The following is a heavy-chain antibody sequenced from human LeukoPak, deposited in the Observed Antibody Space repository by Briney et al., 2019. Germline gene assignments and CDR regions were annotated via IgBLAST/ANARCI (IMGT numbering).Heavy chain of an antibody. CDR1: GGSISSYY. CDR3: ARGTGRITMIVGGGDWYFDL. CDR2: ICYSGST. V-gene: IGHV4-59*12. J-gene: IGHJ2*01. Sequence: SETLSLTCTVSGGSISSYYWSWIRRPPGKGVEWIGYICYSGSTNYNPSLKSRVTMSVDTSKNQFSLKLSSVTAADTAVYYCARGTGRITMIVGGGDWYFDLWGRGPLVTVSS. D-gene: IGHD3-22*01.